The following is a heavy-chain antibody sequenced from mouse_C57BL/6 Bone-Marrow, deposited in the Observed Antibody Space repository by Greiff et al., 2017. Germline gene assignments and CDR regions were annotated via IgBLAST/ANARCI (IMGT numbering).Heavy chain of an antibody. CDR1: GYTFTNYW. CDR3: ARAYDYDVYTMDY. J-gene: IGHJ4*01. D-gene: IGHD2-4*01. V-gene: IGHV1-64*01. CDR2: MHPNGGST. Sequence: QVQLQQPGAELVKPGASVKLSCKASGYTFTNYWMHWVKQRPGQGLEWIGMMHPNGGSTDYNEKFKSEATLSVDKSSRTAYMELSSLTSEDSAVYYCARAYDYDVYTMDYWGQGTAVTVSS.